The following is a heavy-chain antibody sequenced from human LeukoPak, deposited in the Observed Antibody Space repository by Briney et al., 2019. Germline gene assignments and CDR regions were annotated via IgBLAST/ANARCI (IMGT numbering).Heavy chain of an antibody. V-gene: IGHV4-39*07. D-gene: IGHD2-15*01. CDR3: ARGGCSGDTCYQFDY. J-gene: IGHJ4*02. CDR2: IYYSGST. CDR1: GGSISSSSFY. Sequence: PSETLSLTCTVSGGSISSSSFYWGWIRQPPGRGLDWIGSIYYSGSTYYNPSLKSRVTISVDTSKNQFSLKLSSVTAADTAVYYCARGGCSGDTCYQFDYWGQGTLVTVSS.